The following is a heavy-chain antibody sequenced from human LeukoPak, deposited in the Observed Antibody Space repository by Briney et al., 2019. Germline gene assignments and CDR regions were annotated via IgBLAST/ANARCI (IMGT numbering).Heavy chain of an antibody. CDR2: ISGSGGST. Sequence: PGGSLSLSCAASGSTFSSYSMNWVRQAPGKGLEWVSAISGSGGSTYYADSVKGRFTISRDNSKNTLYLQMNSLRAEDTAVYYCAKFFLREIEYFQHWGQGTLVTVSS. D-gene: IGHD2/OR15-2a*01. CDR3: AKFFLREIEYFQH. CDR1: GSTFSSYS. J-gene: IGHJ1*01. V-gene: IGHV3-23*01.